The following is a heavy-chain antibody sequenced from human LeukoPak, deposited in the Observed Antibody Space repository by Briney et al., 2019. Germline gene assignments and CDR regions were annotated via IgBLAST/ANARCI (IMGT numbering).Heavy chain of an antibody. CDR1: GFTFSSYW. CDR3: ARDPYGDYSSCFDY. CDR2: IKQDGSEK. D-gene: IGHD4-17*01. Sequence: GGSLRLSCAASGFTFSSYWMSWVRQAPGKGLEWVANIKQDGSEKYYVDSVKGRFTISRDNAKNSLYLQMNSLRAEDTAVYYCARDPYGDYSSCFDYWGQGTLVTVSS. V-gene: IGHV3-7*01. J-gene: IGHJ4*02.